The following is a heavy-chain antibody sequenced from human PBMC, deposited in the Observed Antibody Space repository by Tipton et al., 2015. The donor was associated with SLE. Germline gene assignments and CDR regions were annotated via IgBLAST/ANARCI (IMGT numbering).Heavy chain of an antibody. J-gene: IGHJ5*01. CDR2: IYYSGST. Sequence: TLSLTCTVSGGSISSSSYYWGWIRQPPGRGLEWIGSIYYSGSTYYNPSLKSRVTISVDTSKNQFSLKLSSVTAADTAVYYCARDTIGRASAPTLFPLVSW. CDR3: ARDTIGRASAPTLFPLVS. V-gene: IGHV4-39*07. D-gene: IGHD3-9*01. CDR1: GGSISSSSYY.